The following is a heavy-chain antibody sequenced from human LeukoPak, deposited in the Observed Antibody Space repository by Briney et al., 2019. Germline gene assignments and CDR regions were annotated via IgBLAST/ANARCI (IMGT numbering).Heavy chain of an antibody. V-gene: IGHV3-7*01. J-gene: IGHJ4*02. CDR3: ARGDLVVTLEGPIDY. D-gene: IGHD2-21*02. CDR1: GFFFSNYW. CDR2: INLDGNGR. Sequence: GGSLRLSCAASGFFFSNYWMSWVRQAQGKGLEWVANINLDGNGRFYVDSVKGRFTISRDNNKRSVYLQVNSLRAEDTAVYYCARGDLVVTLEGPIDYWGQGTLVTVSS.